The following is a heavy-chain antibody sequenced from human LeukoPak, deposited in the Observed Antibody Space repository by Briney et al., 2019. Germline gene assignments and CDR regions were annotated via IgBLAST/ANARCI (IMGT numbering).Heavy chain of an antibody. V-gene: IGHV1-18*01. CDR3: ARDVRHRYCSSSSCYWGWLDP. CDR2: ISAYNGNT. J-gene: IGHJ5*02. D-gene: IGHD2-2*01. Sequence: ASVKVSCKASGYTFTSYGISWVRQAPGQGLEWMGWISAYNGNTNYAQKLQDRVTMTTDTSTSTAYMELRSLRSEDTAVYYCARDVRHRYCSSSSCYWGWLDPWGQGTLVTVSS. CDR1: GYTFTSYG.